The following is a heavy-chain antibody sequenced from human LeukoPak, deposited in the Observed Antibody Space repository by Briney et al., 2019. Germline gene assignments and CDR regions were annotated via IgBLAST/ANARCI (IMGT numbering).Heavy chain of an antibody. CDR1: GFTFSNFA. CDR3: ARVRGGRSWYYYGMDV. Sequence: GGSLRLSCAASGFTFSNFAMSWVRQAPGKGLEWVSVISASGGSTYYADSVKGRFTISRDNSKNTLYLQMNSLRAEDTAVYYCARVRGGRSWYYYGMDVWGRGTTVTVSS. V-gene: IGHV3-23*01. CDR2: ISASGGST. D-gene: IGHD3-16*01. J-gene: IGHJ6*02.